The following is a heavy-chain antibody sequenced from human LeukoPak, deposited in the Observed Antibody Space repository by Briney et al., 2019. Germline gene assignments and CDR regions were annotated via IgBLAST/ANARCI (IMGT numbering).Heavy chain of an antibody. CDR1: GGTFISYA. J-gene: IGHJ6*02. CDR3: ATSSGWYSYYGMDV. CDR2: IIPILGIA. D-gene: IGHD6-19*01. V-gene: IGHV1-69*04. Sequence: ASVKVSCKASGGTFISYAISWVRQAPGQGLEWMGRIIPILGIANYAQKFQGRVTITADKSTSTAYMELSSLRSEDTAVYYCATSSGWYSYYGMDVWGQGTTVTVSS.